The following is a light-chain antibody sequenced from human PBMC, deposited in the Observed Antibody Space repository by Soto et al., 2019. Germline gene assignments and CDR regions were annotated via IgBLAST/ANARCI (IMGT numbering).Light chain of an antibody. J-gene: IGKJ1*01. Sequence: AIQMTQSPSSLSASVGDRVTITCRASQGIRNDLGWYQQKPGRAPKLLIYAASSLQSGVPSRFSGTGSGRDFTFTISSLQCEDFATYYCLPDYDYPWTFGQGTKVEIK. V-gene: IGKV1-6*01. CDR3: LPDYDYPWT. CDR1: QGIRND. CDR2: AAS.